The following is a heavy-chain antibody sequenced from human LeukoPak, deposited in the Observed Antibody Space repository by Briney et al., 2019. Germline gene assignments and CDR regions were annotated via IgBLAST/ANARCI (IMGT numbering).Heavy chain of an antibody. Sequence: SVKVSCKASRGTFSSYAISWVRQAPGQGLEWMGGIIPIFGTANYAQKFQGRVKITADESTSIAYMELSSLRSDDTAVYYCARDRRGRYCSSISCYLGRFDPWGQGTLVTVSS. CDR1: RGTFSSYA. CDR3: ARDRRGRYCSSISCYLGRFDP. V-gene: IGHV1-69*13. D-gene: IGHD2-2*01. CDR2: IIPIFGTA. J-gene: IGHJ5*02.